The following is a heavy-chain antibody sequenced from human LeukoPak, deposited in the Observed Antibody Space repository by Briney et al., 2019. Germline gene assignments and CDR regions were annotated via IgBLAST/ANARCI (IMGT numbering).Heavy chain of an antibody. Sequence: GGSLRLSCAASGFTFSSYSMNWVRQAPGKGLEWVSSISTSSIYIYYADSVKGRFTISRGNAKNSLYLQMNSLRAEDTAVYHCARGRFMSGLTPGFFDSWGQGTLVTVSS. J-gene: IGHJ4*02. V-gene: IGHV3-21*01. CDR2: ISTSSIYI. D-gene: IGHD4-23*01. CDR1: GFTFSSYS. CDR3: ARGRFMSGLTPGFFDS.